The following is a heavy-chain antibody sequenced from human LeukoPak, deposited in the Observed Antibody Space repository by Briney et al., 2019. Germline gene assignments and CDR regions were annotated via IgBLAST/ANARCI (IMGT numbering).Heavy chain of an antibody. CDR3: AREGGMVRGVDY. J-gene: IGHJ4*02. V-gene: IGHV4-4*07. CDR1: GGSIISYY. Sequence: SETLSLTCTVSGGSIISYYWSWIRQPPGKGLEWIGRVYTSGSTNYNPSLKSRVTMSVDTSKNQFSLKLSSVTAADTAVYYCAREGGMVRGVDYWGQGTLVTVSS. CDR2: VYTSGST. D-gene: IGHD3-10*01.